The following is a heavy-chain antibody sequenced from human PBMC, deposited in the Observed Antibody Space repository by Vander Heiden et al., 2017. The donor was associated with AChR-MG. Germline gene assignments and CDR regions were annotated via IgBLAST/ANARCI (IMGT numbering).Heavy chain of an antibody. CDR3: IHTYSSSWLLDY. CDR2: IRSKANSYAT. J-gene: IGHJ4*02. CDR1: GFTFSGSA. V-gene: IGHV3-73*02. Sequence: EVQLVESGGGLVQPGGSLKLSCAASGFTFSGSAMHWVRQASGKGLEWVGRIRSKANSYATAYAASVKGRFTISRDDSKNTAYLQMNSLKTEDTAVYYCIHTYSSSWLLDYWGQGTLVTVSS. D-gene: IGHD6-13*01.